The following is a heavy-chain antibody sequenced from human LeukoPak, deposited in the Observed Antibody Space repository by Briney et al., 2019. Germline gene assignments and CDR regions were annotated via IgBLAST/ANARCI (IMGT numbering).Heavy chain of an antibody. CDR2: IYYSGST. Sequence: SETLSLTCTVSGGSISSSSYYWGWIRQPPGKGLEWIGSIYYSGSTYYNPSLKSRVTISVDTSKNQFSLKLSSVTAADTAVYYCAKDRGTRYDFWSGKAFDYWGQGTLVTVSS. J-gene: IGHJ4*02. V-gene: IGHV4-39*07. CDR3: AKDRGTRYDFWSGKAFDY. D-gene: IGHD3-3*01. CDR1: GGSISSSSYY.